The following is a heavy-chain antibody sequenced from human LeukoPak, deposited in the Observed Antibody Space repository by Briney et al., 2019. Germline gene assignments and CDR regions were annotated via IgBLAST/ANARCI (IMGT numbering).Heavy chain of an antibody. CDR2: ISWNSGSI. D-gene: IGHD3-22*01. V-gene: IGHV3-9*01. CDR1: GFTFDDYA. J-gene: IGHJ3*02. CDR3: AKSFMIVVVGKDDAFDI. Sequence: GGSLRLSCAASGFTFDDYAMHWARQAPGKGPEWVSGISWNSGSIGYADSVKGRFTISRDNAKNSLYLQMNSLRAEDTALYYCAKSFMIVVVGKDDAFDIWGQGTMVTVSS.